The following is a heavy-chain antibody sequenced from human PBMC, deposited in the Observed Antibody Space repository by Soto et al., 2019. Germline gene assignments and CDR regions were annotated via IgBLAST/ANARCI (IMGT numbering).Heavy chain of an antibody. CDR3: AHGPLKMGWFGKNDCCVP. J-gene: IGHJ5*02. Sequence: QITLKESGPTLVKPTQTLTLTCTFSGFSLSTSGVGVGWIRQPPGKALEWLALIYWDDDKRYSPSLKSRLTITKDTSKNMLVRTMTNMDPVNTATYYCAHGPLKMGWFGKNDCCVPWGQGTLVTVSS. CDR2: IYWDDDK. V-gene: IGHV2-5*02. D-gene: IGHD3-10*01. CDR1: GFSLSTSGVG.